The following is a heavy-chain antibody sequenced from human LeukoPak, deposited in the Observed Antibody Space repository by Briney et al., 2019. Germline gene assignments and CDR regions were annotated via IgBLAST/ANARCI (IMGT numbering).Heavy chain of an antibody. CDR3: AREGRKDAFDI. J-gene: IGHJ3*02. Sequence: PGGSLRLSCAASGLSFSSYEMNWVRQAPGKGLEWVSYISTSGSTKHYADSVKGRVTISRDNSKNSLYLQMNSLRVEDTAVYYCAREGRKDAFDIWGQGTMVTVSS. V-gene: IGHV3-48*03. CDR1: GLSFSSYE. CDR2: ISTSGSTK.